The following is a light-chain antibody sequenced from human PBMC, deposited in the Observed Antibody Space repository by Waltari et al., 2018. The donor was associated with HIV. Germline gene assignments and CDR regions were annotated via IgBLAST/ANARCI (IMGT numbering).Light chain of an antibody. CDR1: SSDVGGYNY. CDR3: SSYTSSSTLVV. Sequence: QSALTQPASVSGSPGQSITISCTGTSSDVGGYNYDPWYQQHPGKAPKLMIYEVSNRPSGVSNRFSGSKSGNTASLTISGLQAEDEADYYCSSYTSSSTLVVFGGGTKLTVL. J-gene: IGLJ2*01. CDR2: EVS. V-gene: IGLV2-14*01.